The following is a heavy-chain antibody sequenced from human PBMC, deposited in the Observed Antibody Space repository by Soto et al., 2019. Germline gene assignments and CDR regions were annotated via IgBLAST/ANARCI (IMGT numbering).Heavy chain of an antibody. D-gene: IGHD5-18*01. CDR1: GGSISSGDYY. CDR3: ASNSYGYPFYDY. Sequence: QVELQESGPGLVKPSQTLSLTCTVSGGSISSGDYYWSWIRQPPGKGLEWIGYIYYSGSTYYNPSLTSRVTISVDTSKNQFSLKRSSVTAADTAVYYCASNSYGYPFYDYWGQGTLVPVSS. J-gene: IGHJ4*02. CDR2: IYYSGST. V-gene: IGHV4-30-4*01.